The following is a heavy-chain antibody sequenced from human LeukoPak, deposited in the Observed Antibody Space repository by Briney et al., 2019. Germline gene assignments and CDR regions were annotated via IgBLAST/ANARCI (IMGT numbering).Heavy chain of an antibody. D-gene: IGHD5/OR15-5a*01. CDR1: GYTFTSYY. J-gene: IGHJ6*03. CDR2: INPSGGST. V-gene: IGHV1-46*01. Sequence: GASVNVSCKASGYTFTSYYMHWVRQAPGQGLEWMGIINPSGGSTSYAQKFQGRVTMTRDMSTSTVYMELSSLRSEDTAVYYCARDRSSTQNMDVWGKGTTVTVSS. CDR3: ARDRSSTQNMDV.